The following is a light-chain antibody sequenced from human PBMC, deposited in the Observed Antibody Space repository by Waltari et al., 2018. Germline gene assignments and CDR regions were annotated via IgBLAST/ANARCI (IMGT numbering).Light chain of an antibody. Sequence: AIEMTQSPYSLSASVGDRVTITCRASQGIRNDLGWYQQKPGKAPKLLIYAASRLQSGVPSRFSGSGSGTDFTLTISSLQPEDFATYYCLQDYNYPRTFGQGTKVEIK. V-gene: IGKV1-6*01. CDR1: QGIRND. CDR2: AAS. CDR3: LQDYNYPRT. J-gene: IGKJ1*01.